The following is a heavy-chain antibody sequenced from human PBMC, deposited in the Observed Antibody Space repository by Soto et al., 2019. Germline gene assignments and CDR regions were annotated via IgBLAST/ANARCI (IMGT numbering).Heavy chain of an antibody. CDR2: ISGDGSST. Sequence: GGSLRLSCAASEFTFRSYWMHWVRQSPGKGLVWVSRISGDGSSTTYADSVGGRFTISRDNAKNTVYLQMDSLRAEDTAVYYCARSLPGTYGAFDLWGQGTMVTVSS. CDR3: ARSLPGTYGAFDL. J-gene: IGHJ3*01. V-gene: IGHV3-74*01. D-gene: IGHD1-7*01. CDR1: EFTFRSYW.